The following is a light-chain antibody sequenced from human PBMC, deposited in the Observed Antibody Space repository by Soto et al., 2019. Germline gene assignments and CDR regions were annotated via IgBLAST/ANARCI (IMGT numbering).Light chain of an antibody. V-gene: IGKV3-20*01. CDR1: QSVSSSY. CDR3: QQYDSSPLT. J-gene: IGKJ3*01. Sequence: EIVLTQSPGTLSLSPGERATLSCRASQSVSSSYLAWYQQKPGQAPRLLIYGASSRATGIPDRFSDSGSGTDFTLTISRLEPEDFAVYYCQQYDSSPLTFGPGTKVDIK. CDR2: GAS.